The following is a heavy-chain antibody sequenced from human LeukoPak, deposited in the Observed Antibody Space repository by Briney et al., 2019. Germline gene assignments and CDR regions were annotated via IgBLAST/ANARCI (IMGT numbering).Heavy chain of an antibody. D-gene: IGHD6-13*01. Sequence: GGSLKLSWAASGFTFSSYAMSWVRQAPGKGLEWVSAIICSGGSTYYADSVKGLFTISRDNSKNTMYLKMKSLRAEDTAVYYCAKARIAAAVRFDPWGQGTLVTVSS. CDR2: IICSGGST. CDR1: GFTFSSYA. CDR3: AKARIAAAVRFDP. J-gene: IGHJ5*02. V-gene: IGHV3-23*01.